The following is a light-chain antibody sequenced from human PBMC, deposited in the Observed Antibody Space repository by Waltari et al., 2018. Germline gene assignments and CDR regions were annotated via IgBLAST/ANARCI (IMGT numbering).Light chain of an antibody. CDR1: QSVSSNY. CDR2: DAS. J-gene: IGKJ5*01. CDR3: QQYATSPIT. V-gene: IGKV3-20*01. Sequence: EIVLTQSPGTLSLSPGERATLSCRASQSVSSNYLACYQQRPGQAPTLLISDASSRATGIPDRFSGSGSGTDFTLTISRLEPEDFAVYYCQQYATSPITFGQGTRLEIK.